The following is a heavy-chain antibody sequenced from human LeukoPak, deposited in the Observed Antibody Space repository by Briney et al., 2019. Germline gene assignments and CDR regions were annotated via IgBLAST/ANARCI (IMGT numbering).Heavy chain of an antibody. D-gene: IGHD5-24*01. J-gene: IGHJ4*02. CDR3: ARVRWLQPFDY. CDR2: INPNSGGT. Sequence: ATVKVSCKASGYTFTGYYMHWVRQAPGQGLEWMGWINPNSGGTNYAQKFQGRVAMTRDTSISTAYMELSRLRSDDTAVYYCARVRWLQPFDYWGQGTLVTVSS. V-gene: IGHV1-2*02. CDR1: GYTFTGYY.